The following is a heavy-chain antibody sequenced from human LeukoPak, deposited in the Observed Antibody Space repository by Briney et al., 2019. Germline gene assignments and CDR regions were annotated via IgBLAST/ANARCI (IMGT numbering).Heavy chain of an antibody. CDR2: IHTNTGNP. Sequence: ASVKVSCKDSGYTFTNYAMNWVRQAPGQGLEWMGWIHTNTGNPTYAQGFTGRFVFSLDTSVNTAYLQISRLKAEDTAVYYCAISVVVTTIGDSFDIWGQGTMVTVSS. CDR1: GYTFTNYA. J-gene: IGHJ3*02. CDR3: AISVVVTTIGDSFDI. V-gene: IGHV7-4-1*02. D-gene: IGHD2-21*02.